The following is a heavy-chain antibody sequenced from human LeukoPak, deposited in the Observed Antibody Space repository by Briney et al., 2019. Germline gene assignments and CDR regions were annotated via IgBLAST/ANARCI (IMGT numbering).Heavy chain of an antibody. Sequence: ASVKVSCKASGYTFTTYAIHWVRQAPGQRLEWLGWINTGNGDTRYSQTFQDRVTITRDTSASAAYMELSSLRPEDTAVYYCARDMGSGSLHFWGQGTLVTVSS. CDR2: INTGNGDT. J-gene: IGHJ4*02. D-gene: IGHD1-26*01. CDR3: ARDMGSGSLHF. V-gene: IGHV1-3*04. CDR1: GYTFTTYA.